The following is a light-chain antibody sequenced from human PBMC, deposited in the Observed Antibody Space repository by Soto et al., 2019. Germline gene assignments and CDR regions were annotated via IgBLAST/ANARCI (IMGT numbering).Light chain of an antibody. CDR3: QQHGTT. J-gene: IGKJ1*01. V-gene: IGKV3-20*01. CDR1: QTVRNNY. Sequence: EIVLPQSPGTLSLSPGAGATLSCRGSQTVRNNYLAWYQQKPGQAPRLLIYGASSRATGIPDRFSGSGSGTDFTLTISRLEPEDLAVYYCQQHGTTFGQGTKVDIK. CDR2: GAS.